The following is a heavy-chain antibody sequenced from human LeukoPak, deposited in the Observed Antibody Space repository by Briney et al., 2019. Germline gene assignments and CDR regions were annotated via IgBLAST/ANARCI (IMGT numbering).Heavy chain of an antibody. J-gene: IGHJ4*02. Sequence: ASVKGCCKASGYTFTSYGIGWVRQATGQGLEWMGWISAYNGNTNYAQKLQGRVTMTTDTSTSTAVMELRSLRSDDKAVYYCARVLWFGELLPDDYWGQGTLVTVSS. CDR1: GYTFTSYG. CDR2: ISAYNGNT. CDR3: ARVLWFGELLPDDY. V-gene: IGHV1-18*04. D-gene: IGHD3-10*01.